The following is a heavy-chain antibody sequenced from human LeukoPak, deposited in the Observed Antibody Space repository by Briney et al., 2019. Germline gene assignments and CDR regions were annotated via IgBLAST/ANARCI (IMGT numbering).Heavy chain of an antibody. CDR3: ARLEYRYGYILDY. CDR2: IKPDSGAT. J-gene: IGHJ4*02. CDR1: GYTFTGHY. D-gene: IGHD5-18*01. Sequence: RASVKVSCKASGYTFTGHYIHWVRQAPGQGLEWMGWIKPDSGATNYAQKFQGRVTMTRDTSISTAHMELNRLTSDDTAVYYCARLEYRYGYILDYWGQGTLVTVSS. V-gene: IGHV1-2*02.